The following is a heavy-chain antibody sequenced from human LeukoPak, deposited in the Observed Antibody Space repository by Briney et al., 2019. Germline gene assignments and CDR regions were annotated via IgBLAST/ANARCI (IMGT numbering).Heavy chain of an antibody. CDR1: GFTFSSFA. J-gene: IGHJ4*02. CDR3: VKSPGSGWPV. D-gene: IGHD6-19*01. Sequence: GGSLRLSCAASGFTFSSFAMHWVRQAPGKGLEYLSAIYSDGSRTYYADSVKGRFTISRDNSKNTLYFEMSSPRVEDTAVYYCVKSPGSGWPVWGQGTLLTVSS. CDR2: IYSDGSRT. V-gene: IGHV3-64D*06.